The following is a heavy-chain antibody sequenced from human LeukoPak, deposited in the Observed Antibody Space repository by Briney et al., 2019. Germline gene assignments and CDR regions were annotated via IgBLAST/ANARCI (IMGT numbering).Heavy chain of an antibody. J-gene: IGHJ3*02. V-gene: IGHV3-53*01. D-gene: IGHD2-2*02. CDR3: AREGYCSSTSCYTLGDAFDI. Sequence: GGSLRLSCAASGFTVSNKYMSWVRQAPGKGLEWVAVIYSGGSTYYADSVKGRFTISRDNSKNTLYLQMNSLRAEDTAVYYCAREGYCSSTSCYTLGDAFDIWGQGTMVTVSS. CDR2: IYSGGST. CDR1: GFTVSNKY.